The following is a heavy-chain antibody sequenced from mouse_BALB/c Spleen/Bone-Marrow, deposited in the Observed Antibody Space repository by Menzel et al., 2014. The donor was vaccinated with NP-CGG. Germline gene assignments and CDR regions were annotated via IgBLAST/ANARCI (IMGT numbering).Heavy chain of an antibody. CDR3: TRHGSSGFDY. V-gene: IGHV1-9*01. D-gene: IGHD1-1*01. J-gene: IGHJ2*01. Sequence: QVQLQQPGAELMKPGASVKISCKATGYTFSTYWIEWVKQRPGHGLEWIGEILPGNGNTDYNEKFKGKATFTEDTSSNSTYIQLSSLTSNDAPVXYCTRHGSSGFDYWGQAPALTVSS. CDR2: ILPGNGNT. CDR1: GYTFSTYW.